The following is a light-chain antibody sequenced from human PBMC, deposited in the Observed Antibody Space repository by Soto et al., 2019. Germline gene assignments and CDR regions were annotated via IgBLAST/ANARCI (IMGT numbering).Light chain of an antibody. CDR3: QQYDGQ. J-gene: IGKJ2*01. Sequence: DIQMTQSPSTVSASVGDRVTITCRASQSINTWLAWYQQKPGKAPRVLIYDASSLQSGVPSRFSGSGSGTEFTLTISSLEPDDFATYYCQQYDGQFGKGTKLEIK. CDR1: QSINTW. V-gene: IGKV1-5*01. CDR2: DAS.